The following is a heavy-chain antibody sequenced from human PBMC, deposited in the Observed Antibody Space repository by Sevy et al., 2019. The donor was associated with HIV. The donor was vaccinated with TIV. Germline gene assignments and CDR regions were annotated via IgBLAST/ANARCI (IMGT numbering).Heavy chain of an antibody. V-gene: IGHV3-23*01. D-gene: IGHD4-17*01. J-gene: IGHJ4*02. CDR1: GFTFSSYA. CDR2: IGGSGGST. Sequence: GGSLRLSCAASGFTFSSYAMSWVRQAPGKGLEWVSAIGGSGGSTYYADAVKGRFTISRDNSKNTLYLQMNSRRAEDTAVYDCANLGHTVTTIDYWGQGTLVTVSS. CDR3: ANLGHTVTTIDY.